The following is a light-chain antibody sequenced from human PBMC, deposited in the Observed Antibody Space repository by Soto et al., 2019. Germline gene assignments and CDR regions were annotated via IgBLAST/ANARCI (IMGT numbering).Light chain of an antibody. CDR3: SSYAGSSIPVA. CDR2: DDT. J-gene: IGLJ2*01. Sequence: QSALTQPPSASGSPGQSVTISCTGASSDVGGYNFVSWYQHHPGKAPRLMIYDDTPRPSGVPARFSGSKSGNTASLTVSGLQVDDEAYYYCSSYAGSSIPVAFGGGTKLTAL. V-gene: IGLV2-8*01. CDR1: SSDVGGYNF.